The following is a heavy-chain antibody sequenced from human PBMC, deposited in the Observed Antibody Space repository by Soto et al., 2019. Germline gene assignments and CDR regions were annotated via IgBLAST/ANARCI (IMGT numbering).Heavy chain of an antibody. D-gene: IGHD1-1*01. CDR2: IYYSGST. V-gene: IGHV4-59*01. Sequence: SETLSLTCTVSGGSISSYYWSWIRQPPGKGLEWIGYIYYSGSTNYNPSLKSRVTISVDTSKNQFSLKLNSVTAADTAIYYCARVSRDAYNPRPDFFDYWGQGTLVTVSS. CDR3: ARVSRDAYNPRPDFFDY. J-gene: IGHJ4*02. CDR1: GGSISSYY.